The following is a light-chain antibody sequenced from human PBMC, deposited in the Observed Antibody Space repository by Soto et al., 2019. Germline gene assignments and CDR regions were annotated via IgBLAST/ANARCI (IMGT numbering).Light chain of an antibody. CDR1: QSVSNNR. J-gene: IGKJ3*01. V-gene: IGKV3-20*01. Sequence: EIVLTQSPDTLSLSPGERATLSCRASQSVSNNRLAWYQQRPGQAPSLLIYGAFSRATGVPDRFSGSGSGTDFTLTISGLGPEDFAVYSCQHYGTSRVTFGPGTKVDVK. CDR3: QHYGTSRVT. CDR2: GAF.